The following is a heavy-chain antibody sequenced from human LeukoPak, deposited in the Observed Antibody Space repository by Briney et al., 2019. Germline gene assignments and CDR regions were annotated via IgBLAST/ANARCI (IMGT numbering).Heavy chain of an antibody. Sequence: SVKVSCKASGGTFSSYAISWVRQAPGQGLEWMGRIIPILGIANYAQKFQGRVTITADKSTSTAYMELSSLRSEDTAVYYCAREIDRYFGGDCYDYWGQGTLVTVSS. CDR2: IIPILGIA. CDR3: AREIDRYFGGDCYDY. CDR1: GGTFSSYA. D-gene: IGHD2-21*01. V-gene: IGHV1-69*04. J-gene: IGHJ4*02.